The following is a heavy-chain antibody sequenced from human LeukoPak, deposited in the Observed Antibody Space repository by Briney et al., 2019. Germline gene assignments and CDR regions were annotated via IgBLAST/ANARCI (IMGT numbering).Heavy chain of an antibody. CDR3: AKDIPIAARPEEDDAFDI. CDR2: ISGSGGST. V-gene: IGHV3-23*01. Sequence: PGGSLRLSCAASGFTFSSYWMHWVRQAPGKGLEWVSAISGSGGSTYYADSVKGRFTISRDNSKNTLYLQMNSLRAEDTAVYYCAKDIPIAARPEEDDAFDIWGQGTMVTVSS. J-gene: IGHJ3*02. D-gene: IGHD6-6*01. CDR1: GFTFSSYW.